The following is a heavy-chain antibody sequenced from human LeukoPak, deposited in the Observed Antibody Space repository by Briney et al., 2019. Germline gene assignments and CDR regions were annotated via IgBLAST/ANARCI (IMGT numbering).Heavy chain of an antibody. V-gene: IGHV4-34*01. CDR2: INHSGST. D-gene: IGHD4-17*01. CDR3: ARGTTVTTRAFDI. Sequence: PSETLSLTCAVYGGSFSGYYWSWIRQPPGKGLEWIGEINHSGSTNYNPSLKSRVTISVDTSKNQFSLKLSSVTAADTAVYYCARGTTVTTRAFDIWGQGTMVTVSS. J-gene: IGHJ3*02. CDR1: GGSFSGYY.